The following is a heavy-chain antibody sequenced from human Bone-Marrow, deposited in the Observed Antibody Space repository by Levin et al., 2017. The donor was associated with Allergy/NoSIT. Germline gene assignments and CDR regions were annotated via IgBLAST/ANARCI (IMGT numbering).Heavy chain of an antibody. CDR1: GFTFSNAW. J-gene: IGHJ4*02. CDR2: IKSKTDGGTT. V-gene: IGHV3-15*01. D-gene: IGHD3-22*01. Sequence: KAGGSLRLSCAASGFTFSNAWMSWVRQAPGKGLEWVGRIKSKTDGGTTDYAAPVKGRFTISRDDSKNTLYLQMNSLKTEDTAVYYCTTYNRVYYYDSSGYHDPDYWGQGTLVTVSS. CDR3: TTYNRVYYYDSSGYHDPDY.